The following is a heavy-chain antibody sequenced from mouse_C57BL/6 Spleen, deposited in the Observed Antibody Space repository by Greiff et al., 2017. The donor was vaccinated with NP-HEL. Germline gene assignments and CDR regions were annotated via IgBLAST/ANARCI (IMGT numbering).Heavy chain of an antibody. CDR2: ISSGSSTI. Sequence: EVQLVESGGGLVKPGGSLKLSCAASGFTFSDYGMHWVRQAPEKGLEWVAYISSGSSTIYYADTVKGRFTISRDNAKNTLFLQMTSLRAEDTAMYYCARTLYGNYDYWGQGTTLTVSS. V-gene: IGHV5-17*01. D-gene: IGHD2-1*01. CDR1: GFTFSDYG. CDR3: ARTLYGNYDY. J-gene: IGHJ2*01.